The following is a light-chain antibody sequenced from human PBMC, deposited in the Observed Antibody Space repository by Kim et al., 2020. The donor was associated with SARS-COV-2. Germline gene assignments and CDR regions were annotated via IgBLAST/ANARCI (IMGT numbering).Light chain of an antibody. CDR1: QSISTW. V-gene: IGKV1-5*03. CDR2: KAS. CDR3: QQYKTYSWR. J-gene: IGKJ1*01. Sequence: DTQMTQSPSTLSASIGDRVTITCRASQSISTWLAWYQQKPGKAPKLLIYKASSLESGVPSRFSGSGSGTEFTLTISSLQPDDFATYYRQQYKTYSWRFGQGTKVDIK.